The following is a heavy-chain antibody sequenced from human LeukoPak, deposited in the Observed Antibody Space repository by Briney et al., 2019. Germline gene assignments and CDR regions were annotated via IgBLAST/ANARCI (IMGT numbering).Heavy chain of an antibody. J-gene: IGHJ4*02. CDR3: AREEQWLVGYFEY. V-gene: IGHV4-59*01. CDR1: GGSISSYY. CDR2: IYYSGST. Sequence: SGTLSPTCTVSGGSISSYYWSWIRQPPGKGLEWIGYIYYSGSTNYNPSLKSRVTISVDTSKNQFSLKLSSVTAADTAVYYCAREEQWLVGYFEYWGQGTLVTVSS. D-gene: IGHD6-19*01.